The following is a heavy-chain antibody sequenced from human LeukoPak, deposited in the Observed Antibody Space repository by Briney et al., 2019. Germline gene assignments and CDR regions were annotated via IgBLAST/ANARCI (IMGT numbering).Heavy chain of an antibody. D-gene: IGHD3-10*01. CDR2: ISAYNGNT. V-gene: IGHV1-18*01. CDR3: ARSTMVRGVKDYYMDV. Sequence: GASVKVSCKASGYTFTSYDINWVRQATGQGLEWMGWISAYNGNTNYAQKLQGRVTMTTDTSTSTAYMELRSLRSDDTAVYYCARSTMVRGVKDYYMDVWGKGTTVTISS. CDR1: GYTFTSYD. J-gene: IGHJ6*03.